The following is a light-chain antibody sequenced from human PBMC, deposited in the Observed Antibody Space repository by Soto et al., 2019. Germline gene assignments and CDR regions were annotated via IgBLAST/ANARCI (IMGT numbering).Light chain of an antibody. CDR2: GAS. V-gene: IGKV3-20*01. CDR3: QQYGSSLLFT. CDR1: QSVSSSY. J-gene: IGKJ3*01. Sequence: EIVLTQSPGTLSLSPGERATLSCRASQSVSSSYLAWYQQKPGQAPRLLIYGASSRATGIPDRFSGSGSGTDFPLTISRLEPDDFAVYYCQQYGSSLLFTFGPGTKVDIK.